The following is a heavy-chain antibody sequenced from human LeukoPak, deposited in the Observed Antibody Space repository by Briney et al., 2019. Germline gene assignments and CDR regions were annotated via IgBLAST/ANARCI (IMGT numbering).Heavy chain of an antibody. CDR2: ISGSGGST. V-gene: IGHV3-23*01. CDR3: AKVAKYSGSYYSRY. CDR1: GLTFSSAA. J-gene: IGHJ4*02. D-gene: IGHD1-26*01. Sequence: PGGSLSLSCAASGLTFSSAAMTWVRQAPGKGLEWVSAISGSGGSTYYADSVKGRFTISRDNSKNTLYLQMNSLRAEDTAVYYCAKVAKYSGSYYSRYWGQGTLVTVSS.